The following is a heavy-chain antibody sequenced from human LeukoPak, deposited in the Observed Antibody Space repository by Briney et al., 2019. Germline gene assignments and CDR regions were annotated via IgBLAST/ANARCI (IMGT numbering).Heavy chain of an antibody. CDR3: ARPPSGPAGLDY. V-gene: IGHV3-23*01. CDR2: ISGSGDST. J-gene: IGHJ4*02. Sequence: PGGSLRLSCTASGFTFTTYAMSWLRQPPGKGLEWVSTISGSGDSTYYEDSVKGRFTFSRDNSKNTLYLQMKSLRAEGTAVCYCARPPSGPAGLDYWGQGTLVTVSS. CDR1: GFTFTTYA. D-gene: IGHD3-10*01.